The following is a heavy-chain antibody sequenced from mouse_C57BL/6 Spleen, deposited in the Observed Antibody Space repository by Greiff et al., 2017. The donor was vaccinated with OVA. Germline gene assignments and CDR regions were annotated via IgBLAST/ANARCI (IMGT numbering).Heavy chain of an antibody. Sequence: QVQLQQPGAELVMPGASVKLSCKASGYTFTSYWMHWVKQRPGQGLEWIGEIDPSDSYTNYNQKLKGKSTLTVDKSSSTAYMQLSSLTSEDSAVYYCARAYGNYYFDYWGQGTTLTVSS. D-gene: IGHD2-10*02. CDR2: IDPSDSYT. J-gene: IGHJ2*01. CDR1: GYTFTSYW. CDR3: ARAYGNYYFDY. V-gene: IGHV1-69*01.